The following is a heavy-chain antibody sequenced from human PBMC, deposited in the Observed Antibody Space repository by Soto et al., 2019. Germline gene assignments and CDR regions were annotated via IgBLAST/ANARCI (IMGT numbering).Heavy chain of an antibody. J-gene: IGHJ6*02. V-gene: IGHV4-4*02. Sequence: QVHLQQSGPGLVRPSGTLSLTCSVSGVSIRSVHWWSWVRQSPGKGLEWIGDIHNSGAVNYNPSLKSRLTLSVDQAKDQFSLKLSSLTAADTAIYFCARGERWLNPFAGYYEYGMDVWGQGTKVTVSS. CDR1: GVSIRSVHW. CDR3: ARGERWLNPFAGYYEYGMDV. CDR2: IHNSGAV. D-gene: IGHD2-15*01.